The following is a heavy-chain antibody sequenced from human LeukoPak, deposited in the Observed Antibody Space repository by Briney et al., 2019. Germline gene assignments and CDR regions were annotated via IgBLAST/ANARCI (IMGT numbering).Heavy chain of an antibody. CDR3: ARDPSYYDILTGYYTGGD. J-gene: IGHJ4*02. D-gene: IGHD3-9*01. CDR1: GFTFSSYS. CDR2: ISSSSSYI. V-gene: IGHV3-21*01. Sequence: GGSLRLSCAASGFTFSSYSMNWVRQAPGKGPEWVSSISSSSSYIYYADSVKGRFTISRDNAKNSLYLQMNSLRAEDTAVYYCARDPSYYDILTGYYTGGDWGQGTLVTVSS.